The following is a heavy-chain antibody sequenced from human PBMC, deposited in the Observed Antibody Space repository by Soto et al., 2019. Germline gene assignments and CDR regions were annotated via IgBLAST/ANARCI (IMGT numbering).Heavy chain of an antibody. CDR2: IYWNDEQ. J-gene: IGHJ6*02. CDR1: GFSLTSGVVG. CDR3: AHRLPGPSGYDV. D-gene: IGHD6-13*01. V-gene: IGHV2-5*01. Sequence: QITLKESGPTLVKPTQTLTLTCTFSGFSLTSGVVGVGWIRQPPGEALEWLALIYWNDEQYYNPSLRNRLTSTRDNSKNQVVLTMTNVDPVDTATYYCAHRLPGPSGYDVWGQGTTVTVSS.